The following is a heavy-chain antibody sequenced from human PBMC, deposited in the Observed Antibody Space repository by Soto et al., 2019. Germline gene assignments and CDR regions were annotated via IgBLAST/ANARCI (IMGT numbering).Heavy chain of an antibody. Sequence: GGSLRLSCTPSGIIFSSYGMHWVRQAPGKGLEWLAVIRYDGSRKYYADSVKGRFTISRDNSENTLFLQMNSLRDEDTAVHYCARVKQTRGAHDPPLDYWGQGTLVTVSS. CDR1: GIIFSSYG. CDR3: ARVKQTRGAHDPPLDY. D-gene: IGHD1-1*01. V-gene: IGHV3-33*01. CDR2: IRYDGSRK. J-gene: IGHJ4*02.